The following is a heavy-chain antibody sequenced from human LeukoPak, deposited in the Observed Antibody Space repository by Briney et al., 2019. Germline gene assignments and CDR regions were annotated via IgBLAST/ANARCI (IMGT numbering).Heavy chain of an antibody. J-gene: IGHJ4*02. CDR3: ARVAAFTYGFNHYESSGYDY. D-gene: IGHD3-22*01. V-gene: IGHV3-11*01. Sequence: PGGSLRLSCAASGFTFSDYYMSWIRQAPGKGLEWVSYISSSGSAIYYADSVKGRFTISRDNAKNSLYLQMNSLRAEDTAVYYCARVAAFTYGFNHYESSGYDYWGQGTLVTVSS. CDR1: GFTFSDYY. CDR2: ISSSGSAI.